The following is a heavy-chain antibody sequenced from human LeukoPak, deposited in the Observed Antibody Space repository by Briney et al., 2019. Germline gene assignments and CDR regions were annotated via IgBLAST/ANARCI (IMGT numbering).Heavy chain of an antibody. J-gene: IGHJ4*02. CDR2: ISSSSSTI. CDR1: GFTFSSYS. D-gene: IGHD2-2*01. Sequence: GGSLRLSCAASGFTFSSYSMNWVRQAPGKGLEWVSYISSSSSTIYYADSVKGRFPISRDNAKNSLYLQMNSLRAEDTAVYYCARDLCSSTSCFFDYWGQGTLVTVSS. CDR3: ARDLCSSTSCFFDY. V-gene: IGHV3-48*01.